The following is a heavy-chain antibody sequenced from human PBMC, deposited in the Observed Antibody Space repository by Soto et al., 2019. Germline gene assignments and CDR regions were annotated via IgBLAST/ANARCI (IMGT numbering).Heavy chain of an antibody. CDR2: INGCDAHT. J-gene: IGHJ4*02. Sequence: QVHFMQSGAEVKKPGASVKVSCKASGYTFTTYAIHWVRQAPGQRLEWMGWINGCDAHTQYSQRFQGRVTLSRDTSETTSYMELSSLRSEDTAVYYCAGGFYGSADYWGQGTLVTVSS. CDR1: GYTFTTYA. V-gene: IGHV1-3*01. CDR3: AGGFYGSADY. D-gene: IGHD3-10*01.